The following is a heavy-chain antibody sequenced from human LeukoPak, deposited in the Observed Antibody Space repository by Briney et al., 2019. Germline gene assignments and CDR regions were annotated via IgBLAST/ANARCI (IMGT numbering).Heavy chain of an antibody. CDR3: ARARYCSSISCREAFDI. V-gene: IGHV3-30-3*01. J-gene: IGHJ3*02. Sequence: GGSLRLSCAASGFPFSSYAMHWVRQAPGKGLEWVALISYDGNNKYYADSVKGRFTISRDNSKSTLYLQMNSLRPEGTAVYYCARARYCSSISCREAFDIWGHGTMVTVSS. CDR2: ISYDGNNK. CDR1: GFPFSSYA. D-gene: IGHD2-2*01.